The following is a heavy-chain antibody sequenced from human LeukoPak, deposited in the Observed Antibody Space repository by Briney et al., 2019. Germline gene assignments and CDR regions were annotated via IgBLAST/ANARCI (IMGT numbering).Heavy chain of an antibody. V-gene: IGHV4-59*01. CDR2: IYYSGST. J-gene: IGHJ2*01. Sequence: SETLSLTCTVSGGSISSYYWSWIRQPPGKGLEWIGYIYYSGSTNYNPSLKSRVTISVDTSKNQFSLKLSSVTAADTAVYYCARDRGGGAVAGRYGHWYFDLWGRGTLVTVSS. CDR3: ARDRGGGAVAGRYGHWYFDL. D-gene: IGHD6-19*01. CDR1: GGSISSYY.